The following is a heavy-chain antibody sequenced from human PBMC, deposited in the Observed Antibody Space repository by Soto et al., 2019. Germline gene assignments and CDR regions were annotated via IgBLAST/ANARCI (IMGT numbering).Heavy chain of an antibody. J-gene: IGHJ5*02. V-gene: IGHV1-69*13. CDR1: GGTFNSYA. CDR3: ARPMRYYYDSSGQSAWFDP. D-gene: IGHD3-22*01. CDR2: IIPIFGTA. Sequence: SSVKVSCKASGGTFNSYAISWVRQAPGQGLEWMGGIIPIFGTAKYAQKFQGRVTITADESTSTAYMELSSLRSEDTAVYYCARPMRYYYDSSGQSAWFDPCG.